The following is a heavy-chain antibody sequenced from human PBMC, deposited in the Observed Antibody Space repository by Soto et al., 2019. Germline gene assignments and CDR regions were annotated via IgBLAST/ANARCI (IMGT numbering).Heavy chain of an antibody. Sequence: QITLKESGPTLVKPTQTLTLTCTFSGFSLSTSGVGVGWIRQPPGKALEWLALIYWDVDKRYSPSLSSRLTITKDTSKNQAVLTIPNMEPVDTAPYLGIRNRCGGDCLQSYASHYSSGMDVWGQGTTVTFSS. V-gene: IGHV2-5*02. CDR3: IRNRCGGDCLQSYASHYSSGMDV. CDR2: IYWDVDK. J-gene: IGHJ6*02. CDR1: GFSLSTSGVG. D-gene: IGHD2-21*02.